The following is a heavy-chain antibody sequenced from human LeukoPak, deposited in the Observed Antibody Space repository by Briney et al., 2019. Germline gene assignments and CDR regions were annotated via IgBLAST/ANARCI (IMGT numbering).Heavy chain of an antibody. Sequence: PSETLSLTCAVYGGSFSGYYWSWIRQPPGKGLEWIGEINHSGSTNYNPSLKSRVTISVDTSKNQFSLKLSSVTAADTAVYYCARYSAAAASYFAYWGQGTLVTVSS. J-gene: IGHJ4*02. D-gene: IGHD6-13*01. CDR2: INHSGST. CDR3: ARYSAAAASYFAY. CDR1: GGSFSGYY. V-gene: IGHV4-34*01.